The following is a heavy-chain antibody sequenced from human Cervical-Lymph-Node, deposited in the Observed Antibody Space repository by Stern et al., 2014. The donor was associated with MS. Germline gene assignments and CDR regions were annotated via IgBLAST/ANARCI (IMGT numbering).Heavy chain of an antibody. Sequence: QVTLKESGPTLVKPTQTLTLTCTFSGFSLTTSGVGVGWIRQPPGKALEWLALIYWDDDSRYSPSLTSRLPIAKDTSKNQVVLTMTNMDPVDTGTYYCAHIKALSTFDIWGQGTTVTVSS. D-gene: IGHD6-6*01. CDR3: AHIKALSTFDI. CDR2: IYWDDDS. J-gene: IGHJ3*02. V-gene: IGHV2-5*02. CDR1: GFSLTTSGVG.